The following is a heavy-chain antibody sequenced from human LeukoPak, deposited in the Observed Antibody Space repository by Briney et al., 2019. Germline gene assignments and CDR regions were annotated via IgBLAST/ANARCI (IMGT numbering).Heavy chain of an antibody. Sequence: ASVKVSCKASGYTFTKYYMNWVRQAPGQGLEWMGIMHPTGDSTNYAQKFQGRVTLTRDTSTGTFYMELSSLNSEDTAVYYCARHDFDLPMIYSFFVHWGQGTLVTVSS. J-gene: IGHJ5*02. D-gene: IGHD3-3*01. CDR2: MHPTGDST. CDR1: GYTFTKYY. V-gene: IGHV1-46*01. CDR3: ARHDFDLPMIYSFFVH.